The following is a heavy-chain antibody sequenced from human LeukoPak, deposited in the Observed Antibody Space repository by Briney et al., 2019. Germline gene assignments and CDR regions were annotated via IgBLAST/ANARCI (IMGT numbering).Heavy chain of an antibody. CDR1: GFTFSSYA. Sequence: GGSLRLSCAASGFTFSSYAMSWVRQAPGKGLEWVSAISGSGGSTYYADSAKGRFTISRDNSKNTLYLQMNSLRAEDTAVYYCAKDKDYYGSGSPDYWGQGTLVTVSS. CDR3: AKDKDYYGSGSPDY. D-gene: IGHD3-10*01. J-gene: IGHJ4*02. CDR2: ISGSGGST. V-gene: IGHV3-23*01.